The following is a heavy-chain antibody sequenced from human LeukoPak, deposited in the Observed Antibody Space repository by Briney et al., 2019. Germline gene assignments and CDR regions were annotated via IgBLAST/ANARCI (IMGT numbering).Heavy chain of an antibody. J-gene: IGHJ4*02. V-gene: IGHV3-48*04. CDR3: ARESGDYPYFDY. CDR2: ISSSGSTI. Sequence: GGSLRLSCAASGFTFDDYGMSWVRQAPGKGLEWVSYISSSGSTIYYADSVKGRFTISRDNAKNSLYLQMNSLRAEDTAVYYCARESGDYPYFDYWGQGTLVTVSS. CDR1: GFTFDDYG. D-gene: IGHD4-11*01.